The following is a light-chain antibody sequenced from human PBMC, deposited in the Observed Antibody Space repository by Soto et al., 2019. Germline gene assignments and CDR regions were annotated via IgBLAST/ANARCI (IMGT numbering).Light chain of an antibody. CDR1: SSNIGAGYD. V-gene: IGLV1-40*01. CDR2: ANS. Sequence: QSVLTQPPSVSGAPGQRVTISCTGSSSNIGAGYDVHWYQQFPGTAPKLLIYANSNRPSGVPDRFSGSKSGTSASLAITGLQAEDEADYYCQSYDSSLSVVFGGGTKVTVL. J-gene: IGLJ2*01. CDR3: QSYDSSLSVV.